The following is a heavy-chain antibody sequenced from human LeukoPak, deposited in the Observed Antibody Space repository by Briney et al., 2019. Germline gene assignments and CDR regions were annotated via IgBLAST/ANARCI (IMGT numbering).Heavy chain of an antibody. Sequence: GGSLRLSCAASGFTFSDSAIHWVRQASGKGLEWVGRIRKKLNSYATAYAVSVKGRFTISRDDSKNTAYLQMNSLKIEDTAVYYCTSLPGGNSGSGDYWGQGTLVTVSS. V-gene: IGHV3-73*01. CDR3: TSLPGGNSGSGDY. D-gene: IGHD4-23*01. CDR1: GFTFSDSA. CDR2: IRKKLNSYAT. J-gene: IGHJ4*02.